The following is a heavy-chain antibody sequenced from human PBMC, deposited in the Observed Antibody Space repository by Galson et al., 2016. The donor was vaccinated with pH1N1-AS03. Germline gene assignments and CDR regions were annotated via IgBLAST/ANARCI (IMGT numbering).Heavy chain of an antibody. CDR2: IYYSGST. CDR3: ARYLYGDYVGWFDP. D-gene: IGHD4-17*01. CDR1: GGSISTSSYY. Sequence: LSLTCTVSGGSISTSSYYWGWIRQPPGKGLEWIGSIYYSGSTYYNPSLKSRVTISVDTSKNQFSLKLSSVTAADTAVYYCARYLYGDYVGWFDPWGQGTLVTVSS. J-gene: IGHJ5*02. V-gene: IGHV4-39*01.